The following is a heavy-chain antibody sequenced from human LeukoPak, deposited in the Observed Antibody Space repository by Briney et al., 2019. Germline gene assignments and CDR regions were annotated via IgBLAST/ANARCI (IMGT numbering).Heavy chain of an antibody. CDR2: IWYDGSNK. Sequence: GGSLRLSCAASGFTFSSYGMHWVRQAPGKGLEWVAVIWYDGSNKYYADSVKGRFTISRDNSKNTLYLQMNRLRAEDTAVYYCARMTYCSSTSCYSYYGMDVWGQGTTVTVSS. CDR3: ARMTYCSSTSCYSYYGMDV. D-gene: IGHD2-2*02. V-gene: IGHV3-33*01. J-gene: IGHJ6*02. CDR1: GFTFSSYG.